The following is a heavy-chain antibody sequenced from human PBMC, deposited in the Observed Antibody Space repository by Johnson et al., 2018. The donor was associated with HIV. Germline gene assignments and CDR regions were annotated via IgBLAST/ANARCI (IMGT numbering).Heavy chain of an antibody. CDR1: GFTFSSYD. D-gene: IGHD2-21*01. CDR3: ARTGRLFDAFDI. V-gene: IGHV3-20*04. J-gene: IGHJ3*02. Sequence: VQLVESGGGLVQPGGSLRLSCAASGFTFSSYDMHWVRQAPGKGLEWVSGINWNGGSTGYADSVKGRFTISRDNAKNSLYLQMNSLRTEDTALYYCARTGRLFDAFDIWGQGTMVTVSS. CDR2: INWNGGST.